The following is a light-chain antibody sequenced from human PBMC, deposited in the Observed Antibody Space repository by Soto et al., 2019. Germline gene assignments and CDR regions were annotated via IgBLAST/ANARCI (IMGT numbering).Light chain of an antibody. CDR3: AAWDDSLNGRV. CDR2: EVS. J-gene: IGLJ3*02. V-gene: IGLV2-8*01. Sequence: QSVLTQPPSASGSPGQSVTISCTGTSSDVGKYDYVSWFQHHPGKAPKLIIYEVSKRPSGVPDRFSGSKSGSTASLTVSGLQTEDEADYYCAAWDDSLNGRVFGGGTKLTVL. CDR1: SSDVGKYDY.